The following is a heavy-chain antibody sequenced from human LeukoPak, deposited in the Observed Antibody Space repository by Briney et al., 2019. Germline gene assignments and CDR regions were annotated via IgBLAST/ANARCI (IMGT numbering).Heavy chain of an antibody. J-gene: IGHJ2*01. V-gene: IGHV3-23*01. CDR1: GXTFSSYA. CDR3: ANHFDGSASELWYFDL. CDR2: ISSTGDRT. D-gene: IGHD3-22*01. Sequence: GGSLRLSCAASGXTFSSYAMSWVRQAPGKGLEWVSAISSTGDRTYHADSVKGRFTISRDNSKNTLYLQMNSLRVEDTAVYYCANHFDGSASELWYFDLWGRGTLVTVSS.